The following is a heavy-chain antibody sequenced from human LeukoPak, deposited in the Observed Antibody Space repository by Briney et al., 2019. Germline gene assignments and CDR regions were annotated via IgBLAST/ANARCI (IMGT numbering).Heavy chain of an antibody. CDR2: ISGSGSNT. CDR3: ARVVPMSDY. CDR1: GFTFSNYA. J-gene: IGHJ4*02. Sequence: GGSLRLSCAASGFTFSNYAMNWVRQAPGKGLEWVSGISGSGSNTYYPDFVKGRFTISRDNSKNTLFLQVSSLIAEDTAVYYCARVVPMSDYWGQGTLVTVSS. V-gene: IGHV3-23*01.